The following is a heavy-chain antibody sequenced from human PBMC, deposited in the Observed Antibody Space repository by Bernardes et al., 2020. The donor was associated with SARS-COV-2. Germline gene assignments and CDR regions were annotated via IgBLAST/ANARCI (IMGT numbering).Heavy chain of an antibody. V-gene: IGHV4-31*03. CDR3: ARGGHDPLGMDV. D-gene: IGHD3-3*01. J-gene: IGHJ6*04. CDR2: IYYSGST. Sequence: SETLSLTCTVSGGSIINDCHYWSWVRQHPGKVLEWIGYIYYSGSTYSNPSFKSRVNISVDTSNHQFSLKLSSTTVEDTAVYYCARGGHDPLGMDVWGKGTTVTVSS. CDR1: GGSIINDCHY.